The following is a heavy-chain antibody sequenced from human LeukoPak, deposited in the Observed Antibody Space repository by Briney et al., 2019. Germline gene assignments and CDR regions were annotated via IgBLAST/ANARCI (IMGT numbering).Heavy chain of an antibody. J-gene: IGHJ4*02. CDR2: ISSGGSTI. Sequence: GGSLRLSCAAGFTFSSYSMNWVRQAPGKGLEWVSYISSGGSTIYYADSVRGRFTISRDTAKNSLYLEMNSLRDEDTAMYYCVRGDQEASEPAFDYWGQGTLVTVSS. V-gene: IGHV3-48*02. CDR1: FTFSSYS. CDR3: VRGDQEASEPAFDY. D-gene: IGHD1-14*01.